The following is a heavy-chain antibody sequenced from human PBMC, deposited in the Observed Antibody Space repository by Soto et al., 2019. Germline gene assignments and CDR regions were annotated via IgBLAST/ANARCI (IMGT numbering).Heavy chain of an antibody. Sequence: ASVKVSCKASGYTFTSYAMHWVRQAPGQRLEWMGRINAGNGNTKYSQKFQGRVTITRDTSASTAYMELSSLRSEDTAVYYCAREEDIVVVPAATAPGAFDIWGQGTMVT. CDR2: INAGNGNT. D-gene: IGHD2-2*01. V-gene: IGHV1-3*01. J-gene: IGHJ3*02. CDR3: AREEDIVVVPAATAPGAFDI. CDR1: GYTFTSYA.